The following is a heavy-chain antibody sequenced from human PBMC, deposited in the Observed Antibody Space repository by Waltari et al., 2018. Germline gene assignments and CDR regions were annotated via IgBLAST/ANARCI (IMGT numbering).Heavy chain of an antibody. CDR3: ARLIGGTLTEYYQ. J-gene: IGHJ1*01. CDR1: GFTFSSHW. CDR2: IKEDGSEK. D-gene: IGHD1-26*01. V-gene: IGHV3-7*01. Sequence: EVQLMESGGGLVQPGGSLRLSCAASGFTFSSHWMTWVRKAPGKGLGWVANIKEDGSEKYYVDSVKGRFTISRDNAKNSLYLQMNSLRVEDAAVYYCARLIGGTLTEYYQWGQGTLVTVPS.